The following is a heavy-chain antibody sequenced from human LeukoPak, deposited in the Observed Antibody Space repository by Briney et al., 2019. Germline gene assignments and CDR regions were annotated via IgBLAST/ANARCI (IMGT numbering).Heavy chain of an antibody. CDR2: INVEGNYI. Sequence: PGGSLRLSGAASGFPVSRYWMHWVRQAPGKGLVWVARINVEGNYIDYAESVKGRFTISRDSAKNTLYLQMNSVRAEDTAVYSCARDLTGPYDHWGQGTLVTVSS. J-gene: IGHJ4*02. V-gene: IGHV3-74*01. CDR3: ARDLTGPYDH. D-gene: IGHD3-9*01. CDR1: GFPVSRYW.